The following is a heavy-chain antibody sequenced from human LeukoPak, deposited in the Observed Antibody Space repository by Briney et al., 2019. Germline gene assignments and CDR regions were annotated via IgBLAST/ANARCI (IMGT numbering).Heavy chain of an antibody. D-gene: IGHD3-16*01. Sequence: GGSLRLSCAASGFSFSGSAMHWVRQASGKGLEWVGRNRSKANSYATVYAASVKGRFTISRDDSKNTAYLQMNSLKTEDTAVYYCLGELPPFDYWGQGTLVTVSS. CDR2: NRSKANSYAT. V-gene: IGHV3-73*01. J-gene: IGHJ4*02. CDR1: GFSFSGSA. CDR3: LGELPPFDY.